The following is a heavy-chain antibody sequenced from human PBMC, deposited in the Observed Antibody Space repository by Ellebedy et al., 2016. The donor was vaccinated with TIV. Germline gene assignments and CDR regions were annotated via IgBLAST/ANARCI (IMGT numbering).Heavy chain of an antibody. V-gene: IGHV4-59*01. CDR2: IHHSGTT. Sequence: MPSETLSLTCSVSGGSISFYYWSWIRQPRGKGLEWIGHIHHSGTTNYNPSLKSRVTISVYTSKNQFSLNLTPVTAADTAVYYCARVSVGGSYFDYWGQGTLITVSS. D-gene: IGHD1-26*01. CDR1: GGSISFYY. CDR3: ARVSVGGSYFDY. J-gene: IGHJ4*02.